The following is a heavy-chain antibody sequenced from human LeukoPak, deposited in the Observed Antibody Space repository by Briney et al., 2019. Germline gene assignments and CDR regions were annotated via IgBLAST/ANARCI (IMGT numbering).Heavy chain of an antibody. CDR1: GFTVSSYH. CDR2: ISNSGDRT. V-gene: IGHV3-23*01. J-gene: IGHJ4*02. D-gene: IGHD1-26*01. Sequence: QPGGSLRLSCAPSGFTVSSYHMSWVRQSPGKGLEWVSTISNSGDRTYYADSVKGRFTISRDNSKNTLYLQMNSLRTEDTAVYYCAKDFVPRGGSYFPGFDYWGQGTLVTVPS. CDR3: AKDFVPRGGSYFPGFDY.